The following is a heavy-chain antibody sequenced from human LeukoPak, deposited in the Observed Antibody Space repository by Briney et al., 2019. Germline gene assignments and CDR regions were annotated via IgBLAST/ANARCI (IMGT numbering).Heavy chain of an antibody. V-gene: IGHV4-59*01. Sequence: PSETLSLTCTVSGGSISSYYWSWIRQPPGKGLEWIGYIYYIGSTNYNTSLKSRVTISIDTSKNQFSLKLRSVTAADTAVYYCARTTEGYAGGPGYSYYYYMDVWGKGTTVTISS. D-gene: IGHD5-12*01. J-gene: IGHJ6*03. CDR1: GGSISSYY. CDR3: ARTTEGYAGGPGYSYYYYMDV. CDR2: IYYIGST.